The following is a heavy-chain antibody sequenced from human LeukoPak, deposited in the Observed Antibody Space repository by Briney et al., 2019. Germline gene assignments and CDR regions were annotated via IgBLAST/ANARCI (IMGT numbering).Heavy chain of an antibody. D-gene: IGHD3-10*01. J-gene: IGHJ4*02. V-gene: IGHV3-7*02. Sequence: GGSLRLSCAASGFTFSSYWMSWVRQTPGKGLEWVAHLNQDGSERYYVDSVKGRFTISRENAKNPLYLQMNSLRAEDTAVYYCAKCGSGSNFDYWGKGILVTVSS. CDR3: AKCGSGSNFDY. CDR1: GFTFSSYW. CDR2: LNQDGSER.